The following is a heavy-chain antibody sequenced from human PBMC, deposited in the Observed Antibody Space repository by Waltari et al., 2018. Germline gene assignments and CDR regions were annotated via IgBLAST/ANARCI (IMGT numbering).Heavy chain of an antibody. D-gene: IGHD1-7*01. CDR1: GGSFSGYY. J-gene: IGHJ4*02. CDR2: SRHRGST. Sequence: QVQLQQWGAGLLKPSETLSLTCAVYGGSFSGYYWSWIRQPPGKGLEWNGESRHRGSTNYHPSLKSRVNMSVDTSKSQLSLKLSSVTAADSAVYYCARGETGTKFDYWGQGTLVTVSS. V-gene: IGHV4-34*01. CDR3: ARGETGTKFDY.